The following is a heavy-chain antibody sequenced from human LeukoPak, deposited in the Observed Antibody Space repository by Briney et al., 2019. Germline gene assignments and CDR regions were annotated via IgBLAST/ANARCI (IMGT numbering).Heavy chain of an antibody. Sequence: GSLRLSCTASGFTFGDYAMSWVRQAPGKGLEWVGFIRSKAYGGTTEYAASVKGRFTISRDDSKSIAYLQMNSLKTEDTAVYYCTRGGGYDILTGYSFWGQGTLVTVSS. CDR1: GFTFGDYA. D-gene: IGHD3-9*01. J-gene: IGHJ4*02. CDR2: IRSKAYGGTT. V-gene: IGHV3-49*04. CDR3: TRGGGYDILTGYSF.